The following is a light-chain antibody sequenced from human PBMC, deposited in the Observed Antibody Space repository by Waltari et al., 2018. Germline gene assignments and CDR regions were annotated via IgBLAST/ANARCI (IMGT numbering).Light chain of an antibody. Sequence: DIVMTQSPDSLAVSLGERATINCKSSQSFLYSANNKNYLAWYQQKPGQPPRLLIYWPSTRKSGVPDRFSGSGSGTDFTLTISSLQAEDVAVYYCQQYYSSPYSFGQGTKLGIK. CDR1: QSFLYSANNKNY. V-gene: IGKV4-1*01. CDR3: QQYYSSPYS. J-gene: IGKJ2*03. CDR2: WPS.